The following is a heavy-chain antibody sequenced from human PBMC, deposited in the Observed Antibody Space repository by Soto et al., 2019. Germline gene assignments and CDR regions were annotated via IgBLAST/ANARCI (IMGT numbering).Heavy chain of an antibody. CDR1: GYTLTELS. J-gene: IGHJ4*02. V-gene: IGHV1-24*01. CDR3: ATSSLRYFDWTFDY. D-gene: IGHD3-9*01. CDR2: FDPEDGET. Sequence: GASVKVSCKVSGYTLTELSMHWVRQAPGKGLEWMGGFDPEDGETIYAQKFQGRVTMTEDTSTDTAYMELSSLRSEDTAVYYCATSSLRYFDWTFDYWGQGTLVTVSS.